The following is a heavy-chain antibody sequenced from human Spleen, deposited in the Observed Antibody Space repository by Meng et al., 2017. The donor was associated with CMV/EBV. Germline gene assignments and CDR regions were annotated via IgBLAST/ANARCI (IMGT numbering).Heavy chain of an antibody. CDR2: IDTGATRT. CDR1: GFSFSNFA. V-gene: IGHV3-23*03. D-gene: IGHD3-10*01. Sequence: GESLKISCAASGFSFSNFAMTWVRQAPGKGLEWVSVIDTGATRTYYTDSVKGRFIVTREDFKNTLFLQMNSLKTEDTAVYYCTTDPAGSSLPYYYYGMDVWGQGTTVTVSS. CDR3: TTDPAGSSLPYYYYGMDV. J-gene: IGHJ6*02.